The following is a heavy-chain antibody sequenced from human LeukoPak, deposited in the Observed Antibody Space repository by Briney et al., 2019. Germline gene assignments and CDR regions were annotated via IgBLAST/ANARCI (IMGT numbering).Heavy chain of an antibody. D-gene: IGHD6-13*01. J-gene: IGHJ4*02. V-gene: IGHV3-7*02. Sequence: PGGSLRLSCAASGFTFSQYWMSWVRQAPGKGLEWVANIGEDGSEIYYVDSVKGRFTISRDNSKNTLYLQMNSLRPEDTAIYYCARGVAAAGTWSFDYWGQGSLVTVSS. CDR1: GFTFSQYW. CDR2: IGEDGSEI. CDR3: ARGVAAAGTWSFDY.